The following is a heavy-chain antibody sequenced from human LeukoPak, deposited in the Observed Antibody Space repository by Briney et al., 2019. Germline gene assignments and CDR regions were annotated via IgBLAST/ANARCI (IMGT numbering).Heavy chain of an antibody. J-gene: IGHJ5*02. Sequence: SETLSLTCTVSGGSISSSSYYWGWIRQPPGKGLEWIGSIYYSGSTYYNPSLKSRVTISVDTSKNQFSLKLSSVTAADTAVYYCARETTPGKYSSGWSNWFDPWGQGTLVTVSS. V-gene: IGHV4-39*07. CDR1: GGSISSSSYY. CDR3: ARETTPGKYSSGWSNWFDP. CDR2: IYYSGST. D-gene: IGHD6-19*01.